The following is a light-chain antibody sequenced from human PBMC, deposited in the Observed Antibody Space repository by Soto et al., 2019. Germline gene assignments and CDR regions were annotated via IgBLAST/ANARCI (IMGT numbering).Light chain of an antibody. V-gene: IGKV2D-29*01. CDR3: MQDVELPFT. CDR1: QSLLHSNGKTY. CDR2: EVS. J-gene: IGKJ4*01. Sequence: EIVMTQSPLSLSATPGQPASISCKSSQSLLHSNGKTYLYWYVQKSGQPPKLLIYEVSNRFSGVSERFSGSGAGTDFTRKISRVEAEDVGVYYCMQDVELPFTVGGGTKVAIK.